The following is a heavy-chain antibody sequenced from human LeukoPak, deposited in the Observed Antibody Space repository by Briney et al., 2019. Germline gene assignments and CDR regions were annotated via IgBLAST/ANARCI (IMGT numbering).Heavy chain of an antibody. CDR1: GGSISSYY. Sequence: PSETLSLTCTVSGGSISSYYWSWIRQPAGKGLEWIGRIYTSGSTNYNPSLKSRVTMSVDTSKNQSSLKLSSVTAADTAVYYCIGGSWVKSACAFDIWGQGTMVTVSS. CDR3: IGGSWVKSACAFDI. V-gene: IGHV4-4*07. CDR2: IYTSGST. J-gene: IGHJ3*02. D-gene: IGHD2-15*01.